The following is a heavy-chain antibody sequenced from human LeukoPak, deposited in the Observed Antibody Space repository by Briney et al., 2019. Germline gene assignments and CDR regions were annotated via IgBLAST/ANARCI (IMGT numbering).Heavy chain of an antibody. J-gene: IGHJ2*01. V-gene: IGHV4-59*08. CDR1: GGSISSYY. Sequence: SETLSLTCTVPGGSISSYYWSWIRQPPRKGREWIGYIYYRGSTNYNPPLKSRATISVDTSKTQLSLKLSSVTAADTAVYYCARLSYYDFWSGYYTAYFDLWGRGTLVTVSS. D-gene: IGHD3-3*01. CDR3: ARLSYYDFWSGYYTAYFDL. CDR2: IYYRGST.